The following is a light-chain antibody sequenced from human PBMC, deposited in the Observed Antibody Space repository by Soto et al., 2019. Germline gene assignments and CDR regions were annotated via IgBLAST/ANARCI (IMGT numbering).Light chain of an antibody. V-gene: IGLV2-11*01. CDR3: CSYAGRSAYFV. Sequence: QSALTQPRSVSGSPGQSVTISCTGTSSDVGTYDYVSWYQLHPDKAPKVVIYDVSQRPSGVPDRFSGSKSGNTASLTISGLQGEDEADYYCCSYAGRSAYFVFGTGTKVTVL. CDR1: SSDVGTYDY. J-gene: IGLJ1*01. CDR2: DVS.